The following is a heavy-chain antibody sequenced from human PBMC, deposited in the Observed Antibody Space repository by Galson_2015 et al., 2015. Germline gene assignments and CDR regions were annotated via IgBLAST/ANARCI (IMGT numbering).Heavy chain of an antibody. J-gene: IGHJ5*02. CDR3: ARDYGSGSYWWFDP. CDR2: IWYDGSNK. CDR1: GFTFSSYG. V-gene: IGHV3-33*01. Sequence: SLRLSCAASGFTFSSYGMHWVRQAPGKGLEWVAVIWYDGSNKYYADSVKGRFTISRDNSKNTLYLQMNSLRAEDTAVYYCARDYGSGSYWWFDPWGQGTLVTVSS. D-gene: IGHD3-10*01.